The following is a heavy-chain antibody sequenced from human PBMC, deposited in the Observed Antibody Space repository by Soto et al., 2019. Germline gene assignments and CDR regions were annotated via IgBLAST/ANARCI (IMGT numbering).Heavy chain of an antibody. D-gene: IGHD6-19*01. J-gene: IGHJ5*02. CDR1: GGSISSSDYY. CDR2: IYYSGSA. V-gene: IGHV4-31*01. Sequence: QVQLQESGPGLVKPSQTLSLTCTVSGGSISSSDYYWIWIRPHPGKGLEWIGYIYYSGSAYYNPSLNSLVSISVNTSKNQLSRKVTSVAAAVTAGYYCARGVSPNRRGWYTVLVGWFAPWGQGTLVTVSS. CDR3: ARGVSPNRRGWYTVLVGWFAP.